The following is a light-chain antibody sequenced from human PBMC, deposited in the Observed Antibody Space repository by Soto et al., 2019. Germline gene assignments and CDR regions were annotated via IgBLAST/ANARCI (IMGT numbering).Light chain of an antibody. CDR3: QQYGSSPRT. V-gene: IGKV3-20*01. CDR2: GAS. J-gene: IGKJ1*01. Sequence: EIVLTQSPGTLSLSPGERATLSCRASQSVSSSYLAWYQQKPDQAPRLLIYGASSRATGIPARFSGSGSGTDFALTISRLEPEDFAVYYSQQYGSSPRTFGQGTQVEIK. CDR1: QSVSSSY.